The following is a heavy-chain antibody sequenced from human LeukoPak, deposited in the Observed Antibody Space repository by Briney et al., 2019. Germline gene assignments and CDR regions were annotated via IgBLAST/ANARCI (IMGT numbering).Heavy chain of an antibody. CDR3: AKDHYHDSSGYSEYFQH. CDR1: GFTFSSYG. J-gene: IGHJ1*01. D-gene: IGHD3-22*01. V-gene: IGHV3-30*18. CDR2: ISYDGSNK. Sequence: GGSLRLSCAASGFTFSSYGMHWVRQAPGKGLEWVAVISYDGSNKYYADSVKGRFTISRDNSKNTLYLQMNSLRAEDTAVYYCAKDHYHDSSGYSEYFQHWGQGTLVTVSS.